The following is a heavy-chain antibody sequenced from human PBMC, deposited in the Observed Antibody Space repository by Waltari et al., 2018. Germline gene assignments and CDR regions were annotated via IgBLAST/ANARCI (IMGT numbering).Heavy chain of an antibody. CDR1: GDSISSYY. V-gene: IGHV4-59*01. CDR3: ARGAYYYDQYYFDY. D-gene: IGHD3-22*01. J-gene: IGHJ4*02. Sequence: QVQLQESGPGLVKPSETLSLTCTVSGDSISSYYWSWIRQPPGKGLEWIGYIYYSGSTNYNPSLKSRVTISVDTSKNQFSLKLSSVTAADTAVYYCARGAYYYDQYYFDYWGQGTLVTVSS. CDR2: IYYSGST.